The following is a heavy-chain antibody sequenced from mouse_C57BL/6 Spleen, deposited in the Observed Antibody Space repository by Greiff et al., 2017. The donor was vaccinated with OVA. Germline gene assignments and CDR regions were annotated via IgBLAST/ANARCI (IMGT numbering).Heavy chain of an antibody. Sequence: VQLQQSGAELVRPGASVKLSCTASGFNIKDYYMHWVKQRPEQGLEWIGRIDPDDGDTEYAPKFQGKATITADTSSNTAYLQLSSLTSEDTAVYYCIPDYYGSSYGYWGQGTTLTVSS. CDR2: IDPDDGDT. CDR3: IPDYYGSSYGY. CDR1: GFNIKDYY. V-gene: IGHV14-1*01. D-gene: IGHD1-1*01. J-gene: IGHJ2*01.